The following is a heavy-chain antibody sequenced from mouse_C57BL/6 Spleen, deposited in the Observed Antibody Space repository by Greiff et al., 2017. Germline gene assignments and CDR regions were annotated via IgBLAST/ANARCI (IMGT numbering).Heavy chain of an antibody. V-gene: IGHV1-52*01. J-gene: IGHJ3*01. D-gene: IGHD1-1*01. CDR2: IDPSDSET. CDR3: AREGLIEGFAY. CDR1: GYTFTSYW. Sequence: VQLQQPGAELVRPGSSVKLSCKASGYTFTSYWMHWVKQRPIQGLEWIGNIDPSDSETHYNQKFKDKATLTVDKSSSTAYMQLSSLTSEDSAVYYCAREGLIEGFAYWGQGTLVTVSA.